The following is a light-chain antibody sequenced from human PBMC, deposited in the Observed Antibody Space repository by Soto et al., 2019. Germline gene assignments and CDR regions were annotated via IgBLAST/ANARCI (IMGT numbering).Light chain of an antibody. CDR2: KLN. V-gene: IGLV2-14*01. CDR1: SSDIGDYDF. CDR3: SSSTTSRTLVV. J-gene: IGLJ2*01. Sequence: QSALTQPASVSGSPGQSITISCTGTSSDIGDYDFVSWHQHHPGKAPKLIIYKLNNRPSGVSNRFSGSKSGNTASLTISGLQAEDVAYYYCSSSTTSRTLVVFGGGTKLTVL.